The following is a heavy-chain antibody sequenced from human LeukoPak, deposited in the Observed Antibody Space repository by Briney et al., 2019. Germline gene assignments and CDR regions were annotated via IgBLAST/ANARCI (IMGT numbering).Heavy chain of an antibody. D-gene: IGHD1-26*01. J-gene: IGHJ4*02. Sequence: GGSLRLSCAASGFSISGYWMHWVRQAPGKGLVWVSRIRTEGTPTDYADFVKGRFTISRDNAKNTVYLQLNSLTAEDTAVYYCGRDGRPVDYWGQGTLVTVSS. CDR3: GRDGRPVDY. V-gene: IGHV3-74*01. CDR2: IRTEGTPT. CDR1: GFSISGYW.